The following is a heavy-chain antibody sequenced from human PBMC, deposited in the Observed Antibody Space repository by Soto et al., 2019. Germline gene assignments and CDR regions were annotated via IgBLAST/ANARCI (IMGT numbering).Heavy chain of an antibody. CDR1: GFTFSSYA. CDR3: AGVGYCSSTSCYWGYYYYGMDV. D-gene: IGHD2-2*01. V-gene: IGHV3-30-3*01. J-gene: IGHJ6*02. CDR2: ISYDGSNK. Sequence: TGGSLRLSCAASGFTFSSYAMHWVRQAPGKGLEWVAVISYDGSNKYYADSVKGRFTISRDNSKNTLYLQMNSLRAEDTAVYYCAGVGYCSSTSCYWGYYYYGMDVWGQGTTVTVSS.